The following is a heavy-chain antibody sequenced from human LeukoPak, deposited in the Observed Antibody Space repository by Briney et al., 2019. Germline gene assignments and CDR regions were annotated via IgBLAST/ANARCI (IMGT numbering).Heavy chain of an antibody. Sequence: GRSLRLSCAASGFTFSSYGMHWVRQAPGKGLEWVAVISYDGSNKYYADSVKGRFNISRDNSKNTLYLQMNSLRAEDTAVYYCAKSIGETPWEPGYWGQGTLVTVSS. V-gene: IGHV3-30*18. CDR3: AKSIGETPWEPGY. CDR1: GFTFSSYG. CDR2: ISYDGSNK. J-gene: IGHJ4*02. D-gene: IGHD3-10*01.